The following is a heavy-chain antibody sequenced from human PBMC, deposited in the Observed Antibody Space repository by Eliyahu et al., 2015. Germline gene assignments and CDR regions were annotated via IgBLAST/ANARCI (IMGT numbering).Heavy chain of an antibody. D-gene: IGHD3-10*01. CDR2: ISSSSTYM. V-gene: IGHV3-21*02. CDR3: APLWGDAFDI. J-gene: IGHJ3*02. Sequence: EVQVVESGGGLVKPGGSLRLSXAASGITFSSYSMHWVRQAPGKGLEWVSSISSSSTYMYYADSVKGRFTISRDNAKKSLYLQMNALRAEDTAIYYCAPLWGDAFDIWGQGTLVTVSS. CDR1: GITFSSYS.